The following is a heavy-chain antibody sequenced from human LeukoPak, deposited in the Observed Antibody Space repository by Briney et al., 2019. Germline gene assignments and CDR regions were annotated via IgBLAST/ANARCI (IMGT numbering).Heavy chain of an antibody. J-gene: IGHJ4*02. D-gene: IGHD4-17*01. CDR2: TIPIFGTA. CDR3: ASGPMTTVSYYFDY. CDR1: GGTFSSYA. Sequence: ASVKVSCKASGGTFSSYAISWVRQAPGQGLEWMGRTIPIFGTANYAQKFQGRVTITTDESTSTAYMELSSLRSEDTAVYYCASGPMTTVSYYFDYWGQGTLVTVSS. V-gene: IGHV1-69*05.